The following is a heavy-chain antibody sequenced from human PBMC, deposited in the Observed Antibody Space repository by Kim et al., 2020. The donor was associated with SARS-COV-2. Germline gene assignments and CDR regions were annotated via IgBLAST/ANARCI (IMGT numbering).Heavy chain of an antibody. CDR2: GNGNT. J-gene: IGHJ4*02. D-gene: IGHD3-16*01. CDR3: LGGVYFDY. V-gene: IGHV1-3*01. Sequence: GNGNTIYSQKFPGRVTFTTDTSASTAYMELSCLRSEDSAVYYCLGGVYFDYWGQGTLVTVST.